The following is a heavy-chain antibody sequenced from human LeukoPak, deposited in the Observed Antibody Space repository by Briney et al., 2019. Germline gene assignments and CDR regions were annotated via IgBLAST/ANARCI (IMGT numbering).Heavy chain of an antibody. CDR3: ARLSRRELLSDDFDY. V-gene: IGHV3-23*01. J-gene: IGHJ4*02. D-gene: IGHD1-26*01. CDR1: GFTFSSYSSYA. Sequence: QAGGSLRLSCAASGFTFSSYSSYAMSWVRQAPGKGLEWVSSISGSGADTYYADSVKGRFTISRDNSKNTVYLQMNSLRAEDTAVYYTARLSRRELLSDDFDYWGQGTQVTVSS. CDR2: ISGSGADT.